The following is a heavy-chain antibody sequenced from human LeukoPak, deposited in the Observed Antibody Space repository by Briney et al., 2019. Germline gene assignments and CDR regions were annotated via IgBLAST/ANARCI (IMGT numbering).Heavy chain of an antibody. Sequence: PSQTLSLTCTVSGGSISSGSYYWSWIRQPAGKGLEWIGRIYTSGSTNYNPSLKSRVTMSVDTSKNQFSLKLSSVTAADTAVYYCARESRIQLWYLSSYYYYYMDVWGKGTTVTISS. CDR1: GGSISSGSYY. CDR2: IYTSGST. J-gene: IGHJ6*03. V-gene: IGHV4-61*02. CDR3: ARESRIQLWYLSSYYYYYMDV. D-gene: IGHD5-18*01.